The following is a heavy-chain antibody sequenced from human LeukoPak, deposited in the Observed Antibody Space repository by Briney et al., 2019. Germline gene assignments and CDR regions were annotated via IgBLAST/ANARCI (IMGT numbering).Heavy chain of an antibody. CDR3: AKAQTLYGVPN. Sequence: PGGSLRLSCAASGFTFSSYAMHWVRQAPGKGLEWVAVISYDGSNKYYADSVKGRFTISRDNSKNTLYLQMNSLRAEDTAVYYCAKAQTLYGVPNWGQGTLVTISS. D-gene: IGHD4-17*01. CDR1: GFTFSSYA. J-gene: IGHJ4*02. CDR2: ISYDGSNK. V-gene: IGHV3-30-3*01.